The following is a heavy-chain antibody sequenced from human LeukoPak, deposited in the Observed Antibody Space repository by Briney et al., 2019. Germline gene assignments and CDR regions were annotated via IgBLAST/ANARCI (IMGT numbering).Heavy chain of an antibody. CDR1: GGSFSGYY. J-gene: IGHJ4*02. CDR3: ARLPVVTAITHFDY. V-gene: IGHV4-34*01. D-gene: IGHD2-21*02. CDR2: INHSGST. Sequence: KPSETLSLTCAVYGGSFSGYYWSWIRQPPGKGLEWIGEINHSGSTNYNPSLKSRVTISVDTSKNQFSLKLSSVTAADTAVYYCARLPVVTAITHFDYWGQGTLVTVSS.